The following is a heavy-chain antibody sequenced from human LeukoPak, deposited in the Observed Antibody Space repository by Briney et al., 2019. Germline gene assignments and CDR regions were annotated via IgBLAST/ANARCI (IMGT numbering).Heavy chain of an antibody. Sequence: PGGSLRLSCVASGVTFSSYAMSWVRQAPGKGLEWVSAISGSGVSTNNADSVKGRFTISRDNSKNTLYLQMNSLRVEDTALYYCAKDLGGSATTVWGQGTLVTVSS. J-gene: IGHJ4*02. CDR1: GVTFSSYA. V-gene: IGHV3-23*01. CDR2: ISGSGVST. CDR3: AKDLGGSATTV. D-gene: IGHD2-2*01.